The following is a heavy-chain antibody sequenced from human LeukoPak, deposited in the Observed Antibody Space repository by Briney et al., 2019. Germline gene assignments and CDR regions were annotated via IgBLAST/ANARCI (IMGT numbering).Heavy chain of an antibody. Sequence: SETLSLTCTVSGYSISSGYYWGWIRQPPGKGLEWIGSIYHSGSTYYNPSLKSRVTISVDTSKNQFSLKLSSVTAADTAVYYCARGHGTAYWGQGTLVTVSS. CDR2: IYHSGST. D-gene: IGHD1-14*01. CDR1: GYSISSGYY. CDR3: ARGHGTAY. J-gene: IGHJ4*02. V-gene: IGHV4-38-2*02.